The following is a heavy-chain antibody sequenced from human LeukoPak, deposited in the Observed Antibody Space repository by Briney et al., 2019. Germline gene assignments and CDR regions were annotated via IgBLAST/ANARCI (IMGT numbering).Heavy chain of an antibody. CDR3: ARDAGGYSYGSMRGYYYYGMDV. CDR1: GGSISSGGYY. D-gene: IGHD5-18*01. V-gene: IGHV4-31*03. Sequence: SQTLSLTCTVSGGSISSGGYYWSWIRQHPGKGLEWIGYIYYSGSTYYNPPLKSRVTISVDTSKNQFSLKLSSVTAADTAVYYCARDAGGYSYGSMRGYYYYGMDVWGQGTTVTVSS. CDR2: IYYSGST. J-gene: IGHJ6*02.